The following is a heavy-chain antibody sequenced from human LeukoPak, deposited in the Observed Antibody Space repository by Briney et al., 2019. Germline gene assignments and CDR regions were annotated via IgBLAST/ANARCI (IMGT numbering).Heavy chain of an antibody. CDR3: AKSAGPMGVGALDY. Sequence: GGSLRLSCAASGFTFDDYAMHWVRQAPGKGLEWVSGISWNSGSIGYADSVKGRFTISRDNAKNSLYLQTNSLRAEDTALYYCAKSAGPMGVGALDYWGQGTLVTVSS. CDR2: ISWNSGSI. CDR1: GFTFDDYA. J-gene: IGHJ4*02. D-gene: IGHD1-26*01. V-gene: IGHV3-9*01.